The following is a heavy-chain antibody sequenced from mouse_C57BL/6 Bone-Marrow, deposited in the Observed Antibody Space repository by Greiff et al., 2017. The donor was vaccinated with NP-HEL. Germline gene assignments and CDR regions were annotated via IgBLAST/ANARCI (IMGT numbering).Heavy chain of an antibody. V-gene: IGHV1-82*01. CDR2: ILPGDCDT. Sequence: QVQLQQSGPELVKPGASVKISCKAAGYAFSRSWINWVKQRPGKGLEWIGRILPGDCDTNYNGKVKGKATLTADKSSSTADMQLSSLTSEDSAVYFCARSGYCDVWGTGTTVTVSS. J-gene: IGHJ1*03. CDR3: ARSGYCDV. CDR1: GYAFSRSW.